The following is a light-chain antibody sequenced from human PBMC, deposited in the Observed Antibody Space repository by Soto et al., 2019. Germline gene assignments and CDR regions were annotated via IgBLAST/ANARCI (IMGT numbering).Light chain of an antibody. Sequence: ENAKISCRASQSVSSNLAWYQQKPGQTPRLLIFGASTRATGIPARFSDICSGTEFTLTVLRLQPYGFAAYYIQQDAVSPAENFAQGTKVDIK. V-gene: IGKV3-15*01. CDR3: QQDAVSPAEN. J-gene: IGKJ1*01. CDR2: GAS. CDR1: QSVSSN.